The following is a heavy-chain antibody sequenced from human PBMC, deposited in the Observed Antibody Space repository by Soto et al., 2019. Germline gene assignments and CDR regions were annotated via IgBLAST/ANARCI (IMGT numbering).Heavy chain of an antibody. D-gene: IGHD3-22*01. J-gene: IGHJ4*02. CDR3: AKTLYYYDTSGYQ. CDR2: ISGSGYST. V-gene: IGHV3-23*01. CDR1: GFTFSSYA. Sequence: GGSLRLSCAASGFTFSSYAMRWVCQAPGKGLEWVSAISGSGYSTYYADSVKGRFTISRDNSKNTLYLQMNSLKAEDTAVYYCAKTLYYYDTSGYQWGQGTLVTVSS.